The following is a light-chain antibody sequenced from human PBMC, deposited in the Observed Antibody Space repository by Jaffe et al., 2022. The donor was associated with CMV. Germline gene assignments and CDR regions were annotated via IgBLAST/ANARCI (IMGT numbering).Light chain of an antibody. CDR3: QQYHDWPPYT. CDR2: YTS. Sequence: EVVMTQSPGTLSVSPGERATLSCRASQTIGANLAWYQQKPGQAPRLLIYYTSTRATGIPVRFSGSGYGTEFTLTITGLQSEDFAVYYCQQYHDWPPYTFGQGTKLEIK. V-gene: IGKV3-15*01. CDR1: QTIGAN. J-gene: IGKJ2*01.